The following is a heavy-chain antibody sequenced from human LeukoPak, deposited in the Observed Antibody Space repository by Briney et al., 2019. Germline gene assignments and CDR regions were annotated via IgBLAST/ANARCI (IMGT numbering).Heavy chain of an antibody. J-gene: IGHJ4*02. D-gene: IGHD5-18*01. CDR2: INPNSGGT. V-gene: IGHV1-2*02. CDR3: ARGRSLYVDTAMVSVN. CDR1: GYTFTGYY. Sequence: ASVKVSCKASGYTFTGYYMHWVRQAPGQGLEWMGWINPNSGGTNYAQKFQGRVTMTRDTSISTAYMELSRLRSDDTAVYYCARGRSLYVDTAMVSVNWGQGTLVTVSS.